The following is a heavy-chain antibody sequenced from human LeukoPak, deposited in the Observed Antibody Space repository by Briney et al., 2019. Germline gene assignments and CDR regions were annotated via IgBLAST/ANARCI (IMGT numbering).Heavy chain of an antibody. Sequence: SETLSLTCAVYGGSFSGYYWSWIRQPPGKGLEWIGEINHSGSTNYNPSLKSRVTISVDTSKNQFSLKLSSVTAADTAVYYCARHVRGAHRGIDYWGQGTLVTVSS. V-gene: IGHV4-34*01. D-gene: IGHD3-10*02. CDR3: ARHVRGAHRGIDY. J-gene: IGHJ4*02. CDR2: INHSGST. CDR1: GGSFSGYY.